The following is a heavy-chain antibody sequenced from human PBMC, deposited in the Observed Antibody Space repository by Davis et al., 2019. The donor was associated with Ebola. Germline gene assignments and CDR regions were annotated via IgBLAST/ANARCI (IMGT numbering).Heavy chain of an antibody. D-gene: IGHD4-23*01. J-gene: IGHJ4*02. CDR3: ARDPRWYSRDFDY. V-gene: IGHV4-34*01. Sequence: GSLRLSCAVYGGSFSGYYWSWIRQPPGKGLEWIGEINHSGSTNYNPSLKSRVTISVDTSKNQFSLKLSSVTAADTAVYYCARDPRWYSRDFDYWGQGTLVTVSS. CDR1: GGSFSGYY. CDR2: INHSGST.